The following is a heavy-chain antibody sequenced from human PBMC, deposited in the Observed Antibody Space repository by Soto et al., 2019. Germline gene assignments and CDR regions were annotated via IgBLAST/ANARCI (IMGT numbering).Heavy chain of an antibody. D-gene: IGHD1-1*01. Sequence: PSVTLSLTCTVSGGSISSSSYYWGWIRQPPGKGLEWIGSIYYSGSTYYNPSLKSRVAISVDTSKNQFSLKLSSVTAADTAVYYCAMGLEGYYYMDVWGKGTTVTVSS. J-gene: IGHJ6*03. CDR3: AMGLEGYYYMDV. V-gene: IGHV4-39*01. CDR2: IYYSGST. CDR1: GGSISSSSYY.